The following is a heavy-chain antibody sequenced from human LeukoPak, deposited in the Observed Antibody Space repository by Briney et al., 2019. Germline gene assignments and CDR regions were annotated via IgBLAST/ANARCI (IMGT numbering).Heavy chain of an antibody. Sequence: GGSLRLSCAASGFTFSSYWMSWVRQAPGKGLEWVANIKEDGSEKYCVDSVKGRFTISRDNAKTSLYLQMNSLRAEDTAVYYCARDARPPYYYYYYMDVWGKGTTVTVSS. CDR3: ARDARPPYYYYYYMDV. V-gene: IGHV3-7*01. CDR2: IKEDGSEK. J-gene: IGHJ6*03. CDR1: GFTFSSYW.